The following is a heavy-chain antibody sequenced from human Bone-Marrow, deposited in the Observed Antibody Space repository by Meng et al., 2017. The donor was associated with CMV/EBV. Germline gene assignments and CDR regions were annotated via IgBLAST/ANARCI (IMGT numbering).Heavy chain of an antibody. D-gene: IGHD2-2*01. V-gene: IGHV4-39*07. J-gene: IGHJ4*02. CDR2: IYYSGST. CDR3: ASRGEDIVVVPAGN. CDR1: GGSISSSSYY. Sequence: SETLSLTCTVPGGSISSSSYYWGWIRQPPGKGLEWIGSIYYSGSTYYNPSLKSRVTISVDTSKNQFSLKLSSVTAADTAVYYCASRGEDIVVVPAGNWGQGTLVTVSS.